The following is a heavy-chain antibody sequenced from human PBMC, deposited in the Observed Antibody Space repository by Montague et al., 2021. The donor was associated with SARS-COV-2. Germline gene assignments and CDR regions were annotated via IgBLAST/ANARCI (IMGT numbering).Heavy chain of an antibody. CDR3: TRGALGY. Sequence: SETLSLTCAVYGGSFSDYKWTWIRQSPGKGLERLGQISLSGSANYNSSPKSRVTISVYTAKYQFPLKLTFVNVADTAVYYCTRGALGYWGQGTLVTVSS. V-gene: IGHV4-34*01. J-gene: IGHJ4*02. CDR1: GGSFSDYK. CDR2: ISLSGSA.